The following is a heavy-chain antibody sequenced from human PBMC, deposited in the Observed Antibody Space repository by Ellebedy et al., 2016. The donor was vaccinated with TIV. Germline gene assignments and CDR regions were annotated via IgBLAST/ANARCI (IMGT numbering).Heavy chain of an antibody. D-gene: IGHD2-2*01. CDR1: GYTFTNYY. Sequence: AASVTVSCKASGYTFTNYYMHWVRQAPGQGLEWRGIINPSGGSTSYAQKLQGRLTMTRDTSTSTVFMELSSLRSEDTAVYFCAREIVRVPAAPYGMDVWGQGTTVTVSS. CDR3: AREIVRVPAAPYGMDV. CDR2: INPSGGST. J-gene: IGHJ6*02. V-gene: IGHV1-46*04.